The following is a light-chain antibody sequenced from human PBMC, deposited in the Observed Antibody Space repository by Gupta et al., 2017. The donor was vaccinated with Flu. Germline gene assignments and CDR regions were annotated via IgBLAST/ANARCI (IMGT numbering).Light chain of an antibody. J-gene: IGLJ3*02. Sequence: SITISCTGTSSDVGGYDFVSWYQQYPGKAPKLIIYEVNNRPSGVSNRFSGSKSGNAASLTISGLQPEDEADYYCSSFTSSTIGVFGGGTKLTVL. CDR1: SSDVGGYDF. CDR2: EVN. V-gene: IGLV2-14*01. CDR3: SSFTSSTIGV.